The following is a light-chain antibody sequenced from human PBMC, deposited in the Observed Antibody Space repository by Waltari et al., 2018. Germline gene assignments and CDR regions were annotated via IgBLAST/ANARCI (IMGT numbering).Light chain of an antibody. CDR3: QTWDTNTVV. CDR1: KY. J-gene: IGLJ3*02. V-gene: IGLV3-1*01. CDR2: QDS. Sequence: KYGSWYHQTPGQSPVLVIYQDSTPLSGFSGSNSGNTATLTISGTQAVDEADYYCQTWDTNTVVFGGGTKLSVL.